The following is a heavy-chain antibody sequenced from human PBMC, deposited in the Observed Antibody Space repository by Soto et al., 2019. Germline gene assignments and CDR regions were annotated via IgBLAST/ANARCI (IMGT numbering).Heavy chain of an antibody. V-gene: IGHV4-39*01. Sequence: PSETLSLTCTVSGGSISSSSYYWGWIRQPPGKGLECIVNVYYGGSTYYNPSLKSRVTISVETSKSQFSLKLSSVTAADTAVYYCAGGDYYHSSGYYFYYYTMDVWGQGTTVTVSS. CDR2: VYYGGST. D-gene: IGHD3-22*01. CDR1: GGSISSSSYY. CDR3: AGGDYYHSSGYYFYYYTMDV. J-gene: IGHJ6*02.